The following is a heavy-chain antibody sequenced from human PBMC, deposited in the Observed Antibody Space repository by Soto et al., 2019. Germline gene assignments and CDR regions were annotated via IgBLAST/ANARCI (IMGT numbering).Heavy chain of an antibody. D-gene: IGHD3-16*01. CDR2: LYDRGCT. V-gene: IGHV4-61*01. CDR3: ARDWGPYWFDS. J-gene: IGHJ5*01. Sequence: PSETLCLTGTVAGGSHSGGTHYWSWVRQSPGKEMEWIGYLYDRGCTKYNPSLKSRVTISQDASSNQFSLTMNSVSASDTAVYYCARDWGPYWFDSWGQGILVTVS. CDR1: GGSHSGGTHY.